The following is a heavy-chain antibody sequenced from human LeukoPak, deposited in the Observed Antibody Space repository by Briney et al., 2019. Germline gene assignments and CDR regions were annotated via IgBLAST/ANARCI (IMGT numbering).Heavy chain of an antibody. CDR1: GFTFSSYG. D-gene: IGHD5-18*01. V-gene: IGHV3-30*18. CDR3: AKARGYSYGILDY. J-gene: IGHJ4*02. Sequence: GGSLRLSCAASGFTFSSYGMHWVRQAPGKGLEWVAVISYDGSNKYYADSVKGRFTISRDNSKNTLYLQMNSLRAEDTAVYYCAKARGYSYGILDYWGQGTLVTVSS. CDR2: ISYDGSNK.